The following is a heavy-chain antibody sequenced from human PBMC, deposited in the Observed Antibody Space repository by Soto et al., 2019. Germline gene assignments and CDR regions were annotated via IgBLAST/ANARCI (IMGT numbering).Heavy chain of an antibody. V-gene: IGHV1-46*01. CDR2: INPSGGST. CDR3: ARDLKRWFGELSGYYYXMDV. J-gene: IGHJ6*02. D-gene: IGHD3-10*01. CDR1: GYTFTSYY. Sequence: ASVKVSCKASGYTFTSYYMHWVRQAPGQGLEWMGIINPSGGSTSYAQKFQGRVTMTRDTSTSTVYMELSSLRSEDTAVYYCARDLKRWFGELSGYYYXMDVWGQGTT.